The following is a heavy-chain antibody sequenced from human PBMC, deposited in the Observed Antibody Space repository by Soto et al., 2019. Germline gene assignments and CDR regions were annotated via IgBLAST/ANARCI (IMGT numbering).Heavy chain of an antibody. CDR3: ASDSVSLTILNI. V-gene: IGHV4-4*07. D-gene: IGHD3-3*01. CDR2: VHSTGST. CDR1: GGSMSGYH. Sequence: SEPLSLTCTVSGGSMSGYHWSWVRQPAGKGLEWIGRVHSTGSTAYNPSVRSRITVSLDTSQQQFSLRLKSLTGADTALYVSASDSVSLTILNIGGKEILVTVPS. J-gene: IGHJ4*02.